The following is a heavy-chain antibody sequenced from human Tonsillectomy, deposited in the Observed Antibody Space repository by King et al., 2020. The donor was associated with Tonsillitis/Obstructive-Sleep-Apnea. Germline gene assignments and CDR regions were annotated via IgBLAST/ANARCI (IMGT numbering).Heavy chain of an antibody. CDR2: ISGSNGGT. CDR3: AKDFAAVTGDPGS. V-gene: IGHV3-23*04. CDR1: GFTFSTYA. D-gene: IGHD6-19*01. J-gene: IGHJ5*02. Sequence: VQLVESGGGLVQPGGSLRLSCVASGFTFSTYAMTWVRQAPGKGPEWVSGISGSNGGTYYADSVKGRFTISRDNSKNTLYLQMNSLGADEPALYYCAKDFAAVTGDPGSWGQGTLVTVSS.